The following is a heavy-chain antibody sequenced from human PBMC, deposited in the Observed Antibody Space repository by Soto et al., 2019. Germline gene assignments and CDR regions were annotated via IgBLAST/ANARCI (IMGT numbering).Heavy chain of an antibody. CDR1: GFTFSSYA. CDR2: ISGSGGST. V-gene: IGHV3-23*01. D-gene: IGHD6-13*01. J-gene: IGHJ6*03. Sequence: GGSLRLSCAASGFTFSSYAMSWVRQAPGKGLEWVSAISGSGGSTYYADSVKGRFTISRDNSKNTLYLQMNSLRAEETAVYYCAKKSAAAAGTYYYYMDVWGKGTTVTVSS. CDR3: AKKSAAAAGTYYYYMDV.